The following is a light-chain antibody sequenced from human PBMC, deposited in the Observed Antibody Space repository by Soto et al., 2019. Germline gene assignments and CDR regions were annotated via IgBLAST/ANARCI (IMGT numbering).Light chain of an antibody. Sequence: DIQMTQSPSSLSASVGDRVTITCRANQSISTYLNWYQQKPGKAPKLLIYAASNLQSGVSSRFSGSGSGTSFTLTISSLQPADFATYYCQQGYSISPSTFGRGTKLEIK. CDR1: QSISTY. J-gene: IGKJ2*01. CDR3: QQGYSISPST. V-gene: IGKV1-39*01. CDR2: AAS.